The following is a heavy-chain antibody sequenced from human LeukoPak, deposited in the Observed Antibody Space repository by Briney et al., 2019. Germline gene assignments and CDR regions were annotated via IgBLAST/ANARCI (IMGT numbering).Heavy chain of an antibody. CDR1: GDSISRHY. D-gene: IGHD2-15*01. CDR3: AKVYSYHYYYREI. Sequence: SETLSLTCTVSGDSISRHYWNWIRHSPGRGLEWIGYLYYSGSTNYNPSLKSRVTISLDTSQNRLYLNMSAVTAADTAVYFCAKVYSYHYYYREIWGKGTTVTVSS. V-gene: IGHV4-59*11. J-gene: IGHJ6*03. CDR2: LYYSGST.